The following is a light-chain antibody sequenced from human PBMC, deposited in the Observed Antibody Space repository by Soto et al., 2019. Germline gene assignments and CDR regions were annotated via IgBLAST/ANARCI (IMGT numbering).Light chain of an antibody. CDR2: DSS. J-gene: IGKJ2*01. CDR1: QSVDKF. CDR3: QQYNKWPRT. V-gene: IGKV3-11*01. Sequence: EVELTQSPATSSLSPGETATLSCRASQSVDKFLAWYQQRPGQPPRLLIFDSSNRATGVPDRFSGSGSGTDFTLTISSLQSEDFAVYNCQQYNKWPRTFGQGTKVDIK.